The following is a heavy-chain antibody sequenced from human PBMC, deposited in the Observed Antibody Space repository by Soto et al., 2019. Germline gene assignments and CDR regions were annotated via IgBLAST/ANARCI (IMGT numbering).Heavy chain of an antibody. J-gene: IGHJ6*02. CDR3: ARKSDYSGYDSHGMDV. D-gene: IGHD5-12*01. Sequence: SLKRYCKASGWAFTSIYMLCVRQDTRQGLEWMGIINPSGGSTSYAQKFEGRVTMTRDTYTSTVYMELSSLRSEDTAVYYCARKSDYSGYDSHGMDVWGQGTTVTVSS. CDR1: GWAFTSIY. V-gene: IGHV1-46*01. CDR2: INPSGGST.